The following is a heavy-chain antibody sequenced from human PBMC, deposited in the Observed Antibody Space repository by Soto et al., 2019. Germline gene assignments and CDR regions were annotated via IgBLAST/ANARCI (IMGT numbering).Heavy chain of an antibody. CDR3: ARKIYDSDTRPNFQYYLDS. CDR2: IDPSDSQT. V-gene: IGHV5-10-1*01. D-gene: IGHD3-22*01. Sequence: GESLKISGKGSAYSVAGYWITWWRPKPGKGLEWMGRIDPSDSQTYYSPSFRGHVTISATKSITTVFLQWSSLRASDTAMYYCARKIYDSDTRPNFQYYLDSLDQAPPITVST. J-gene: IGHJ4*02. CDR1: AYSVAGYW.